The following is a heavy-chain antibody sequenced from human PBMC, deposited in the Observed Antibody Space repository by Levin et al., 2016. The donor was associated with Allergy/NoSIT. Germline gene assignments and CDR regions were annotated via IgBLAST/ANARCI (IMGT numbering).Heavy chain of an antibody. V-gene: IGHV3-20*03. D-gene: IGHD1-26*01. J-gene: IGHJ4*02. Sequence: WIRQPPGKGLEWVSAINWNGGRKTYADSVKGRFTISRDNAQNSLFLQMSSLRAEDTALYYCARDLGGSTERVYFDYWGQGTLVTVSS. CDR3: ARDLGGSTERVYFDY. CDR2: INWNGGRK.